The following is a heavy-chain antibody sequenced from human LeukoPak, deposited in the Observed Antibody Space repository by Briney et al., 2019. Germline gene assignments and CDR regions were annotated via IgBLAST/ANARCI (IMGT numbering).Heavy chain of an antibody. V-gene: IGHV4-39*07. Sequence: PSETLSLTCTVSGGSISSSSYYWGWIRQPPGKGLEWIGSIYYSGSTYYNPSLKSRVTISVDTSKNQFSLKLSSVTAADTAVYYCARGPRRWGFDYWGQGTLVTVSS. CDR2: IYYSGST. J-gene: IGHJ4*02. CDR3: ARGPRRWGFDY. D-gene: IGHD1-26*01. CDR1: GGSISSSSYY.